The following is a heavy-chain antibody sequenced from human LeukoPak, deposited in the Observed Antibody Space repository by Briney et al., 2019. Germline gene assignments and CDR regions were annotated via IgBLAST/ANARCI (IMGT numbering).Heavy chain of an antibody. Sequence: GESLRLSCAASGFTSSHYWMAWVRQAPGKGLEWVAIIRPDANDGSYVDSVKGRFTISRDNAKNSLYLQLNSLRAEDSAVYYCAKNRGTPGPRPNYFDYWGQGTLVTVSS. J-gene: IGHJ4*02. CDR1: GFTSSHYW. CDR2: IRPDANDG. V-gene: IGHV3-7*03. D-gene: IGHD1-1*01. CDR3: AKNRGTPGPRPNYFDY.